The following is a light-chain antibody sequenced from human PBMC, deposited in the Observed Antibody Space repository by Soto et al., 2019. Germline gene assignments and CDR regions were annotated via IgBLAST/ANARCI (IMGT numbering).Light chain of an antibody. V-gene: IGKV1-39*01. CDR3: QQSYTTPHS. CDR2: DAS. Sequence: DIQMTQSPSSLSAALAYRCTITCLASENIRTYLNWYQQKPGEAPKFLIYDASTLDTGVTSRFTGGGSGTEFTFTISSLQPEDLATYYCQQSYTTPHSFGQGTKVDIK. CDR1: ENIRTY. J-gene: IGKJ2*01.